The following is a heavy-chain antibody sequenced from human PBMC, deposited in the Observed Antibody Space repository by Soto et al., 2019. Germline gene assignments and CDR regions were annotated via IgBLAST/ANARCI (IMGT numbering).Heavy chain of an antibody. CDR1: GFTFCDHY. Sequence: EVQLVESGGGLVQPGGSLRLSCAASGFTFCDHYMDWVRQAPGKGLEWVARSRNRVNSHTTEYAASVKGRFTISRDESKSSLYLQMNSLKIEDTAVYYCTRGLLGGAPSYTFHGMDVWGQGTTVTVSS. V-gene: IGHV3-72*01. CDR3: TRGLLGGAPSYTFHGMDV. CDR2: SRNRVNSHTT. D-gene: IGHD1-26*01. J-gene: IGHJ6*01.